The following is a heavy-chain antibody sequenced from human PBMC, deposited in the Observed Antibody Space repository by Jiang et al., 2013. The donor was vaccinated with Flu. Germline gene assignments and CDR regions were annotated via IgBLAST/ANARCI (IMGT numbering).Heavy chain of an antibody. D-gene: IGHD3-10*01. Sequence: QTLSLTCAISGDCVSSDSAAWTWIRQSPSRGLEWLGRTYYRSKWYNDYAESVKGRITFNPDTSKNQFSMQLSSVTPEDTAVYYCAREGRSYSFDYWGQGTLVTVSS. CDR1: GDCVSSDSAA. V-gene: IGHV6-1*01. J-gene: IGHJ4*02. CDR2: TYYRSKWYN. CDR3: AREGRSYSFDY.